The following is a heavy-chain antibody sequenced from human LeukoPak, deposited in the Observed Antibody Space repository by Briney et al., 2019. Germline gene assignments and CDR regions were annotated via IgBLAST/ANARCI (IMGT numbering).Heavy chain of an antibody. D-gene: IGHD3-3*01. CDR3: ARDIRGGRLRFLTPSCFDY. CDR1: GGSFSGYY. V-gene: IGHV4-34*01. CDR2: INHSGST. Sequence: SETLSLTCAVYGGSFSGYYWSWIRQPPGKGLEWIGEINHSGSTNYNPSLKSRVTISVDTSKNQFSLKLSSVTAADTAVYYCARDIRGGRLRFLTPSCFDYWGQGTLVTVSS. J-gene: IGHJ4*02.